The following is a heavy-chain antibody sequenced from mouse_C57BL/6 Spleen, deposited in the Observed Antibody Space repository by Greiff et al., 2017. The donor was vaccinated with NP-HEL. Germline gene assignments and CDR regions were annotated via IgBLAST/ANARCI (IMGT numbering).Heavy chain of an antibody. V-gene: IGHV5-17*01. CDR1: GFTFSDYG. CDR2: ISSGSSTI. Sequence: EVHLVESGGGLVKPGGSLKLSCAASGFTFSDYGMHWVRQAPEKGLEWVAYISSGSSTIYYADTVKGRFTISRDNAKNTLFLQMTSLRSEDTAMYYCARGGNYAMDYWGQGTSVTVSS. J-gene: IGHJ4*01. CDR3: ARGGNYAMDY. D-gene: IGHD1-1*01.